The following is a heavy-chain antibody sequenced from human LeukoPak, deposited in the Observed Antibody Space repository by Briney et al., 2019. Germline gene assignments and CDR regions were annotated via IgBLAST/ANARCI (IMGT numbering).Heavy chain of an antibody. Sequence: SVKVSCKASGGTFSSYAISWVRQAPGQGLEWMGGIIPIFGTANYAQKFQGRVTITADKSTSTAYMELSSLRSEDTAVYYCARSPLSRDYGDLDFDYWGQGTLVTVSS. CDR1: GGTFSSYA. V-gene: IGHV1-69*06. J-gene: IGHJ4*02. D-gene: IGHD4-17*01. CDR2: IIPIFGTA. CDR3: ARSPLSRDYGDLDFDY.